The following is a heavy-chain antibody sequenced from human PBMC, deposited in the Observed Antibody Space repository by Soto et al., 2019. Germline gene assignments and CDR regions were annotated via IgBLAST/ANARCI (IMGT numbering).Heavy chain of an antibody. CDR3: TTVGYYDSSGYVYY. J-gene: IGHJ4*02. Sequence: PGKGLEWVSRIKSKTDGGTTDYAAPVKGRFTISRDDSKNTLYLQMNSLKTEDTAVYYCTTVGYYDSSGYVYYWGQGTLVTVS. CDR2: IKSKTDGGTT. D-gene: IGHD3-22*01. V-gene: IGHV3-15*01.